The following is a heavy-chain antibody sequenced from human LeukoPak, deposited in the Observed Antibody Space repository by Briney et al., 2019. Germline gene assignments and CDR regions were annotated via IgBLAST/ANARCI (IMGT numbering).Heavy chain of an antibody. CDR3: ARGVPGGWYFDL. Sequence: GGSLRLSFAASGFTFSSYWMHWVRQAPGKGLVWVSRINSDGSSTSYADSVKGRFTISRDNAKNTLYLQINSLKAEDTAVYYCARGVPGGWYFDLWGRATLVTVSS. J-gene: IGHJ2*01. D-gene: IGHD3-16*01. CDR2: INSDGSST. CDR1: GFTFSSYW. V-gene: IGHV3-74*01.